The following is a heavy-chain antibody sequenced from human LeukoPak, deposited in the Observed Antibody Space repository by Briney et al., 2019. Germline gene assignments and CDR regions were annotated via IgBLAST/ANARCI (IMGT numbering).Heavy chain of an antibody. CDR3: ARDRYYYDSSGSAFDI. J-gene: IGHJ3*02. CDR2: IYYSGST. V-gene: IGHV4-39*07. D-gene: IGHD3-22*01. CDR1: GGSISSSSYY. Sequence: PSETLSLTCSVSGGSISSSSYYWGWIRQPPGKGLEWIGSIYYSGSTYYNPSLKSRVTMSVDTSKNQFSLKLSSVTAADTAVYYCARDRYYYDSSGSAFDIWGQGTMVTVSS.